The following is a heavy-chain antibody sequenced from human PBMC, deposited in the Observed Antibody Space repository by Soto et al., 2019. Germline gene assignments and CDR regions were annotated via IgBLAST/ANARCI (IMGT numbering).Heavy chain of an antibody. D-gene: IGHD6-19*01. Sequence: SETLSLTCTVSGGSISSSSYYWGWIRQPPGKGLEWIGSIYYSGSTYYNPSLKSRVTISVDTSKNQFSLKLSSVTAADTVVYYCARALIAVAAPYFDYWGQGTLVTVSS. CDR2: IYYSGST. J-gene: IGHJ4*02. CDR3: ARALIAVAAPYFDY. CDR1: GGSISSSSYY. V-gene: IGHV4-39*01.